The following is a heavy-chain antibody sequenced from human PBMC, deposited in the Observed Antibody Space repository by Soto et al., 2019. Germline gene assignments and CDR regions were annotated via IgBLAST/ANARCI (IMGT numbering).Heavy chain of an antibody. Sequence: VQLLESGGGLVQPGGSLRLSCAASGFTFSSYAMSWVRQAPGKGLEWVAVIWYDGSNEYYADSVKGRFTISEDNSKKQLYLQMNGLGAGGTAVYYGAGQDIPGSAVAIYGMEVWVQGPTVTVSS. J-gene: IGHJ6*02. CDR1: GFTFSSYA. CDR3: AGQDIPGSAVAIYGMEV. CDR2: IWYDGSNE. D-gene: IGHD6-19*01. V-gene: IGHV3-33*08.